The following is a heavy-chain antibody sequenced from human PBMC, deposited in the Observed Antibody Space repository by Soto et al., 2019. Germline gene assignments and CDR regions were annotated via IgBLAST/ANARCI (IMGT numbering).Heavy chain of an antibody. CDR1: GGSISSYY. Sequence: PSETLSLTCTVSGGSISSYYWSWIRQPPGKGLEWIGYIYYSGSTNYNPSLKSRVTISVDTSKNQFSLKLSSVTAADTAVYYCARFTMVRGVISYYFETWGQGTLVTVSS. CDR2: IYYSGST. V-gene: IGHV4-59*08. J-gene: IGHJ4*02. D-gene: IGHD3-10*01. CDR3: ARFTMVRGVISYYFET.